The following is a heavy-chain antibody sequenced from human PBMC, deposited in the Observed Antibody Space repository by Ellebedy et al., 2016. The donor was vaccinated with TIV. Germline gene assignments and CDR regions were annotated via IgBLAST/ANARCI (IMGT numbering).Heavy chain of an antibody. J-gene: IGHJ5*02. CDR3: ARGGLSDP. CDR2: INHSGST. V-gene: IGHV4-34*01. Sequence: SETLSLXCAVYGGSFSGYYWSWIRQPPGKGLEWIGEINHSGSTNYNPSLKSRVTISVDTPKNQFSLELSSVTAADTAVYYCARGGLSDPWGQGTLVTVSS. CDR1: GGSFSGYY. D-gene: IGHD2-8*01.